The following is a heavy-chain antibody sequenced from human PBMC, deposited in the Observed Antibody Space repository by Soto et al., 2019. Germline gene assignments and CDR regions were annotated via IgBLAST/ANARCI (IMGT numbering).Heavy chain of an antibody. Sequence: QVQLVESGGGVVQPGRSLRLSCAASGFNFSSYAMHWVCQAPGKGLEWVAVISYDGSNKYYAHSLKGRFTISRDNCKNTLYLQMNSLRAEDTALYYCARDPMGRYYGSGSYYFDYWGQGTLVTVSS. CDR2: ISYDGSNK. J-gene: IGHJ4*02. V-gene: IGHV3-30-3*01. CDR3: ARDPMGRYYGSGSYYFDY. CDR1: GFNFSSYA. D-gene: IGHD3-10*01.